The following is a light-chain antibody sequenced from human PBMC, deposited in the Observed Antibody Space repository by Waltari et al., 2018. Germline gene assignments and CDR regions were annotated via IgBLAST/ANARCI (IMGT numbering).Light chain of an antibody. J-gene: IGKJ4*01. CDR1: EGISAF. V-gene: IGKV1-9*01. CDR3: QHIKNFPLS. CDR2: AAS. Sequence: QLTQSPSLSASVGDRVTITCRASEGISAFLAWFQQKPGKAPELLIFAASNLQSGVPSRFSGSGSGTDFTLTISSLQPEDFATYYCQHIKNFPLSFGGGTKVEIK.